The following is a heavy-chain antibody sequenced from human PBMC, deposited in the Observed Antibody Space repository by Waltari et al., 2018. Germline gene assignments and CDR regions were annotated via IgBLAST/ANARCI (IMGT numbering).Heavy chain of an antibody. CDR1: GVSISSSNW. CDR2: IHPSGTT. J-gene: IGHJ5*02. V-gene: IGHV4-4*02. Sequence: QVQLQESGPGLVTPSGTLSLTCAVSGVSISSSNWWSWVRQPPGKGLEWLGEIHPSGTTNYNPSLKSRVTISVDNSKNQFSLKLSSVTAADTAVYYCARDRGSRGGYDSWGQGTLVTVSS. CDR3: ARDRGSRGGYDS. D-gene: IGHD5-12*01.